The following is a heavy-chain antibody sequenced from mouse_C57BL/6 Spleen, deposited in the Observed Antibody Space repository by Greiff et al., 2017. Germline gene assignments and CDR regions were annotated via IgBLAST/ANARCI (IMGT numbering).Heavy chain of an antibody. CDR1: GYTFTSYW. Sequence: VQLQQPGAELVKPGASVKLSCKASGYTFTSYWMHWVKQRPGQGLEWIGMIHPNSGSTNYNEKFKSKATLTVDKSSSTAYMQLSSLTSEDSAVYYCASITTVVATRVMDYWGQGTSVTVSS. CDR3: ASITTVVATRVMDY. D-gene: IGHD1-1*01. CDR2: IHPNSGST. V-gene: IGHV1-64*01. J-gene: IGHJ4*01.